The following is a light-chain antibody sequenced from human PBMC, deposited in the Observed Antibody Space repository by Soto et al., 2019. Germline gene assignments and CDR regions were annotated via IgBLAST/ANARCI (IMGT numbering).Light chain of an antibody. CDR1: QSVSSY. Sequence: EIVLTQSPATLSLSPGERATLSCRASQSVSSYLAWHQQKPGQAPRLLIYDASNRATGIPARFSGSGSGTEFTLTISCLEPEDFAVYYCQQRSNWPLTFGGGTKVEIK. V-gene: IGKV3-11*01. J-gene: IGKJ4*01. CDR2: DAS. CDR3: QQRSNWPLT.